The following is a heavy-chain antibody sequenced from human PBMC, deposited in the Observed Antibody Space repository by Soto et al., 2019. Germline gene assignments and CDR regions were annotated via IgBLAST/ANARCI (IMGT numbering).Heavy chain of an antibody. CDR1: GFTFSSYG. J-gene: IGHJ4*02. V-gene: IGHV3-30*03. CDR3: ARPTTQYYYDSSGFPAY. CDR2: ISYDGSNK. Sequence: QVQLVESGGGVVQPGRSLRLSCAAPGFTFSSYGMHWVRQAPGKGLEWVAVISYDGSNKYYADSVKGRFTISRDNSKNTLYLQMNSLRAEDTAVYYCARPTTQYYYDSSGFPAYWGQGTLVTVSS. D-gene: IGHD3-22*01.